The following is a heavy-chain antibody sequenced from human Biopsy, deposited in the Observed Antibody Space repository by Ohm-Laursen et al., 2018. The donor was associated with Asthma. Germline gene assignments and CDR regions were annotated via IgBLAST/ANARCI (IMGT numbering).Heavy chain of an antibody. Sequence: SLRLSCTASGFTFRSYAMHWVRQAPGKGLEWVAVGGSYYDGGLKYYADYVNGRFTVSRDDSKNTLYLQMNSLRPDDTAVYYCARDVMEWYLPAFDFWGQGTLVTVSS. J-gene: IGHJ4*02. CDR2: GGSYYDGGLK. V-gene: IGHV3-30-3*01. CDR3: ARDVMEWYLPAFDF. D-gene: IGHD3-3*01. CDR1: GFTFRSYA.